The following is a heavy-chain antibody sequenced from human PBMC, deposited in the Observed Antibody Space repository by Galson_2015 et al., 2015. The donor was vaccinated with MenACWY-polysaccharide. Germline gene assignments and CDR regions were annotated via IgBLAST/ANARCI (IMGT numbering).Heavy chain of an antibody. Sequence: SLRLSCAALGLTFRGSGMHWVRQAPGKGLEWVAVIQYDGSQKQYIDSVKGRFTISRDNSKNTLYLEMNSLRAEDTALYYCAREGSRIVFHAFDVWGQGTMVIVSS. CDR2: IQYDGSQK. V-gene: IGHV3-33*01. CDR3: AREGSRIVFHAFDV. CDR1: GLTFRGSG. D-gene: IGHD3-10*02. J-gene: IGHJ3*01.